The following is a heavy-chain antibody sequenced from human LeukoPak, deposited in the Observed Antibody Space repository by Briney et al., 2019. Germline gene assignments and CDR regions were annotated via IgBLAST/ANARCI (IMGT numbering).Heavy chain of an antibody. J-gene: IGHJ4*02. D-gene: IGHD2-21*02. V-gene: IGHV1-2*02. CDR2: ISPNSGGT. CDR1: GYTFTDYY. CDR3: ASVLYCGADCYSGRYFFDY. Sequence: ASVKVSFKASGYTFTDYYMHWVRQAPGQGLEWMGWISPNSGGTNYAQKFQGRVTMTRDTSISTAYMELSRLRSDDTAVYYCASVLYCGADCYSGRYFFDYWGQGTLVTVSS.